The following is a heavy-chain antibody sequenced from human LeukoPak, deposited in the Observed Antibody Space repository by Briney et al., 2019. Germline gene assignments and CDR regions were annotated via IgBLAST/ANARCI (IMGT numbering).Heavy chain of an antibody. V-gene: IGHV3-23*01. J-gene: IGHJ4*02. Sequence: GGSLRLSCAASGFTFSSYAMSWVRQAPGKGLEWVSAISGSGGSTYYADSVKGRFTISRDNSKNTLYLQMNSLRAEDTAVYYRAKAPVTTCSGAYCYPFDYWGQGTLVTVSS. CDR3: AKAPVTTCSGAYCYPFDY. D-gene: IGHD2-15*01. CDR2: ISGSGGST. CDR1: GFTFSSYA.